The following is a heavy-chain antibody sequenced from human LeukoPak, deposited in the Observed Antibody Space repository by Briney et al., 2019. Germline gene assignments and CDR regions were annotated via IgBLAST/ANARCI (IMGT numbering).Heavy chain of an antibody. J-gene: IGHJ4*02. D-gene: IGHD3-22*01. V-gene: IGHV3-48*01. CDR2: ISSSSSTI. CDR3: ARDPYYYDSSGYRDSHFDY. CDR1: GFTFSSYS. Sequence: GGSLRLSCAASGFTFSSYSMNWVRQAPGKGLEWVSYISSSSSTIYYADSVKGRFTISRDNAKNSLYLQMNSLRAEDTAVYYCARDPYYYDSSGYRDSHFDYWGQGTLVTVSS.